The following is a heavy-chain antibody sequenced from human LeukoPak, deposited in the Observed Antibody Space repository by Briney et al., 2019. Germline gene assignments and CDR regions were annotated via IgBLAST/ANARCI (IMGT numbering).Heavy chain of an antibody. Sequence: APVKVSCKASGYTFTGYYIHWVRQAPGQGLEWMGRINPNGGGTNYAQKFQGRVTMTSDTSISTAYMELSRLRSDDTAVYYCARERKITIFGVACDYWGQGTLVTVSS. CDR3: ARERKITIFGVACDY. CDR1: GYTFTGYY. CDR2: INPNGGGT. J-gene: IGHJ4*02. V-gene: IGHV1-2*06. D-gene: IGHD3-3*01.